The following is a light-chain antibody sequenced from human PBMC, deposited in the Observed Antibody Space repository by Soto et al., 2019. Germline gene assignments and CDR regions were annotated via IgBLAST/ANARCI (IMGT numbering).Light chain of an antibody. J-gene: IGKJ3*01. CDR2: DAS. V-gene: IGKV3-11*01. Sequence: EIVLTQSPATLSLYPGERATLSCRASQSVGKFLAWYQQKPGQAPRLLIYDASNRATGIPARFSGSGSGTDFTLTISSLEPEDFAVFYCQQRGNWPPLFTFGPGTMVDIK. CDR1: QSVGKF. CDR3: QQRGNWPPLFT.